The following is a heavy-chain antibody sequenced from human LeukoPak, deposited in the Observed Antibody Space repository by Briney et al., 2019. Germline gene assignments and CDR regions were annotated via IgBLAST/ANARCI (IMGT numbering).Heavy chain of an antibody. CDR2: IYVSGST. CDR1: GGSIRSYY. CDR3: ARDLAVFDAFDI. Sequence: SETLSLTCTVSGGSIRSYYWNLIRQPAGKGLEWIGRIYVSGSTNYNPSLKSRATMSVDTSKNQFFLKLSSVTAADTAVYYCARDLAVFDAFDIWGQGTMVTVSS. V-gene: IGHV4-4*07. D-gene: IGHD1-14*01. J-gene: IGHJ3*02.